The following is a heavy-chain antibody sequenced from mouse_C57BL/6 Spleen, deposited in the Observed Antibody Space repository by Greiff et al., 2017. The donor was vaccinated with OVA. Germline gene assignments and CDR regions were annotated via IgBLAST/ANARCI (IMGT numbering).Heavy chain of an antibody. CDR1: GFTFSDYG. CDR3: ARGILRYCYAMDY. J-gene: IGHJ4*01. CDR2: ISSGSSTI. D-gene: IGHD1-1*01. Sequence: VMLVESGGGLVKPGGSLKLSCAASGFTFSDYGMHWVRQAPETGLEWVAYISSGSSTIYYADTVKGRFTISRDNAKNTLFLQMTSLRSEDTAMYYCARGILRYCYAMDYWGQGTSVTVSS. V-gene: IGHV5-17*01.